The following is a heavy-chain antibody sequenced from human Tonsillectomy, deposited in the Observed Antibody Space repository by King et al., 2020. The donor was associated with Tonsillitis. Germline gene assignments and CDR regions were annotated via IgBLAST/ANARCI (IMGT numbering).Heavy chain of an antibody. CDR3: ANDSSGWYDLWFDP. Sequence: VQLVESGGGLVQPGGSLRLSCAASGFTFSSYAMSWVRQAPGKGLEWVSAISGSGGSTFYADSVKGRFTSSRDSSKNTLYLQMNSLRAEDTAVYYCANDSSGWYDLWFDPWGQGTLVTVSS. V-gene: IGHV3-23*04. CDR2: ISGSGGST. D-gene: IGHD6-19*01. CDR1: GFTFSSYA. J-gene: IGHJ5*02.